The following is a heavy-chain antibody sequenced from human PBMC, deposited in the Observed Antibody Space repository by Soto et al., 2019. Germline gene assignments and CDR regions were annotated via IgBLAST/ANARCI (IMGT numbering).Heavy chain of an antibody. CDR2: INHRGTT. CDR3: ARGYPRSILSTSLTTSYWFDS. CDR1: GESLRGYY. J-gene: IGHJ5*01. V-gene: IGHV4-34*04. Sequence: QVQLQQWGTGLLKPSETLSLHCAVYGESLRGYYWSWIRQTPAMGLEWIGEINHRGTTNHASSLKSRALISSATSKTPVSMRLNYVTAADTAVYYCARGYPRSILSTSLTTSYWFDSWGQGTLVTVSS. D-gene: IGHD2-21*01.